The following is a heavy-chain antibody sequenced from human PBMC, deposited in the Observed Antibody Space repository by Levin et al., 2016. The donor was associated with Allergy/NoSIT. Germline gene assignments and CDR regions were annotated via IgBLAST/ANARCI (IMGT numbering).Heavy chain of an antibody. CDR3: ARKWSSGSFDP. CDR1: GYIFTGHQ. V-gene: IGHV1-46*04. CDR2: INPSDGTT. Sequence: ASVKVSCKASGYIFTGHQMFWVRQAPGQGLEWMGIINPSDGTTTYAQKLQGRVSMTRDTSMSTFYMEMSSLRSEDTAVYYCARKWSSGSFDPWGQGTQVTVSS. J-gene: IGHJ5*02. D-gene: IGHD1-26*01.